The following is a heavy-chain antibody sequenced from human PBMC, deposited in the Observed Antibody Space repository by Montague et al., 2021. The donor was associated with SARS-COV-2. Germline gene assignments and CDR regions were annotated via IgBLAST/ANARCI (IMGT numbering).Heavy chain of an antibody. D-gene: IGHD1-26*01. CDR3: ARPSIWGSYIAPFET. CDR2: IYPGDSDV. Sequence: QSGAEVKKPGESLRIACRGSGYTFSKYWIAWFRQMPGKGLEWMGFIYPGDSDVRYSPSFRGQVTISGDKTTATASLQRRSLKASDTAMYYCARPSIWGSYIAPFETWGQGTRITVTS. J-gene: IGHJ3*01. V-gene: IGHV5-51*01. CDR1: GYTFSKYW.